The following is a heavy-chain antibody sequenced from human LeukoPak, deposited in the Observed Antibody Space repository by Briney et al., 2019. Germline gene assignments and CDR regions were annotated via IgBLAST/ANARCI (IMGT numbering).Heavy chain of an antibody. Sequence: ASVKVSCKASGYTFTSYDINWVRQATGQGLEWMGWMNPNSGNTGYAQKFQGRVTMTRNTSISTAYMELSSLRSEDTAVYYCARGPARQLANSQYNWFDPWGQGPLVTVSS. D-gene: IGHD6-6*01. V-gene: IGHV1-8*01. CDR3: ARGPARQLANSQYNWFDP. CDR1: GYTFTSYD. J-gene: IGHJ5*02. CDR2: MNPNSGNT.